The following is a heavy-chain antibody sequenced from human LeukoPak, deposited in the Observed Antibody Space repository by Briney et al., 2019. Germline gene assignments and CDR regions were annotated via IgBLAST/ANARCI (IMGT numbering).Heavy chain of an antibody. Sequence: QAGGSLRLSCATSGFTFDNYAMHWVRQAPGKGLEWVSGISRNSDSRAYVDSVKGRFTISRDNAKSPLSLQMNSLRPEDTAIYYCAKVDSNSWYLGFDSWGQGTLVTVSS. D-gene: IGHD2/OR15-2a*01. CDR1: GFTFDNYA. CDR2: ISRNSDSR. V-gene: IGHV3-9*01. J-gene: IGHJ4*02. CDR3: AKVDSNSWYLGFDS.